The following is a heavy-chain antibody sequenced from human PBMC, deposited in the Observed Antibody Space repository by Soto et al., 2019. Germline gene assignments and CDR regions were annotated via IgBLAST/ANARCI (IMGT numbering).Heavy chain of an antibody. V-gene: IGHV1-3*01. CDR2: INAANGDT. CDR1: GYTFTSYG. D-gene: IGHD3-9*01. CDR3: VRRHVSATRIDLLAP. J-gene: IGHJ5*02. Sequence: ASVKVSCKASGYTFTSYGIHWVRQAPGQRLEWMGWINAANGDTKYSPKFQGRVTITRDTSASTAYMELSSLRSEDTAVYYCVRRHVSATRIDLLAPWGQGTLVTGSS.